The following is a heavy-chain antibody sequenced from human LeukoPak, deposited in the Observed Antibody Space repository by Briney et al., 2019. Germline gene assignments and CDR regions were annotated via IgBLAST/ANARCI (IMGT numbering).Heavy chain of an antibody. J-gene: IGHJ4*02. Sequence: GGSLRLSCAASGSTFSSYGMHWVRQAPGKGLEWVAFIRYDGSNKYYADSVKGRFTIPRDNSKNTVYLQMNSLRAEDTALYYCARGHMVVVIASSGDFDYWGLGTLVTVSS. D-gene: IGHD2-21*01. CDR1: GSTFSSYG. V-gene: IGHV3-30*02. CDR3: ARGHMVVVIASSGDFDY. CDR2: IRYDGSNK.